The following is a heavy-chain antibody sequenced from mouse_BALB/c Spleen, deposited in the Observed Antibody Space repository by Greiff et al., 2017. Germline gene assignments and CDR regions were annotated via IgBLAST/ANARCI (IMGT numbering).Heavy chain of an antibody. Sequence: EVQGVESGGGLVKPGGSLKLSCAASGFTFSSYTMSWVRQTPEKRLEWVATISSGGSYTYYPDSVKGRFTISRDNAKNTLYLQMSSLKSEDTAMYYCTREGYPHPMDYWGQGTSVTVSS. J-gene: IGHJ4*01. CDR2: ISSGGSYT. D-gene: IGHD3-1*01. CDR3: TREGYPHPMDY. V-gene: IGHV5-6-4*01. CDR1: GFTFSSYT.